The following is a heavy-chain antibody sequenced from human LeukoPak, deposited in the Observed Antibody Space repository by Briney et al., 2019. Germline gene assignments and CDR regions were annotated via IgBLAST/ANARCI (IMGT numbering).Heavy chain of an antibody. CDR3: ARGLCGGDCYSD. J-gene: IGHJ4*02. V-gene: IGHV3-21*01. D-gene: IGHD2-21*02. Sequence: PGGSLRLSCAASGFTFSSYFMNWVRQAPGKGLEWVSSISSTSSYIYYADSVKGRFTISRDNAKNSLYLQMNSLGAEDTAAYYCARGLCGGDCYSDWGQGTLVTVSS. CDR2: ISSTSSYI. CDR1: GFTFSSYF.